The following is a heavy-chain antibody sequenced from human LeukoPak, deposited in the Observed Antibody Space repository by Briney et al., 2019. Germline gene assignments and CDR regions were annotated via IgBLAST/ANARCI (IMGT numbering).Heavy chain of an antibody. V-gene: IGHV3-23*01. J-gene: IGHJ4*02. CDR3: AKDRDPTAMVTLYYFDY. Sequence: GGSLRLSCAASGFTFSSYAMSWVRQAQGKGLEWGSAISGSGGSSYYADSVKGRFTISRDNSKNTLYLQMNSLRAEDTAVYYCAKDRDPTAMVTLYYFDYWGQGTLVTVSS. D-gene: IGHD5-18*01. CDR1: GFTFSSYA. CDR2: ISGSGGSS.